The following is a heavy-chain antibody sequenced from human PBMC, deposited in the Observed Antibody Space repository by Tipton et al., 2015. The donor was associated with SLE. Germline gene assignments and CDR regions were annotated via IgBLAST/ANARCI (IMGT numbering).Heavy chain of an antibody. V-gene: IGHV4-59*01. J-gene: IGHJ5*02. CDR3: ARGRRMDDSGDFGP. CDR1: GGSISSYY. CDR2: IYYTGST. Sequence: TLSLTCTVSGGSISSYYWNWIRQPPGKGLEWIGYIYYTGSTSYNPSLKSRVTISVDTSKNQFSLNPSSVTAADTAVYYCARGRRMDDSGDFGPWGQGTLVTVSS. D-gene: IGHD4-17*01.